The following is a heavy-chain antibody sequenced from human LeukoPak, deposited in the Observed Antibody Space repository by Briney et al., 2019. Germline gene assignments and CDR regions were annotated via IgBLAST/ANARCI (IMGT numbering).Heavy chain of an antibody. CDR1: GFTFSSYS. CDR3: ARDRSATFYDSSGYYYYYYMDV. V-gene: IGHV3-7*01. J-gene: IGHJ6*03. D-gene: IGHD3-22*01. CDR2: IKQDGSEK. Sequence: PGGSLRLSCAASGFTFSSYSMNWVRQAPGKGLEWVANIKQDGSEKYYVDSVKGRFTISRDNAKNSLFLQMNSLRAEDTAVYYCARDRSATFYDSSGYYYYYYMDVWGKGTTVTVSS.